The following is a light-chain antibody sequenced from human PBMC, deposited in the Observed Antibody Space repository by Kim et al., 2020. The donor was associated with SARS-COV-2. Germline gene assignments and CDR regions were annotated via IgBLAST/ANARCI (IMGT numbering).Light chain of an antibody. CDR3: QQSYSAPRA. V-gene: IGKV1-39*01. CDR1: QSISSY. J-gene: IGKJ1*01. CDR2: AAS. Sequence: DIQMTQSPSSLSASIGYRVTITCRASQSISSYLNWYQQKPRKAPKLLIYAASSLRSGVPSRFSGSGSGTDFTLTISSLQPEDFATYYCQQSYSAPRAFGQRAKVDIK.